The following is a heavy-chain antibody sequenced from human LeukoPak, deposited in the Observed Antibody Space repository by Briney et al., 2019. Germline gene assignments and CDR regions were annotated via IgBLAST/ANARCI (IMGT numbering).Heavy chain of an antibody. CDR2: ISSSSSVI. Sequence: GGSLRLSCAASGFTFSGYSMNWVRQAPGKGLEWLSSISSSSSVIYYADSVKGRFTISRDNAKNSLYLHMNSLRDEDTAVYYCARDSVAGPYWGLGTLVTVSS. V-gene: IGHV3-48*02. CDR1: GFTFSGYS. J-gene: IGHJ4*02. CDR3: ARDSVAGPY. D-gene: IGHD6-19*01.